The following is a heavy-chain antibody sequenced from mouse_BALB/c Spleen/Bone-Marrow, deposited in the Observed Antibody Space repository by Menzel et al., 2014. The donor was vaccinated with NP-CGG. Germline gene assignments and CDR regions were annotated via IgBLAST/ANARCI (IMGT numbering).Heavy chain of an antibody. CDR2: ISNLAYSI. V-gene: IGHV5-15*02. J-gene: IGHJ4*01. CDR3: ATIYYGNSYAMDY. D-gene: IGHD2-1*01. Sequence: EVKLVESGGGLVQPGGSRKLSCAASGFTFSDYGTAWVRQAPGKGPEWVAFISNLAYSIYYADTVTGRFTISRENAKNTLYLEMSSLRSEDTAMYYCATIYYGNSYAMDYWGQGTSVTVSS. CDR1: GFTFSDYG.